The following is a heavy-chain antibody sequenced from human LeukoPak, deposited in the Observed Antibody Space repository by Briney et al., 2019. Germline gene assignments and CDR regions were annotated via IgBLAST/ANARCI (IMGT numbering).Heavy chain of an antibody. V-gene: IGHV4-34*01. CDR2: INHRRST. D-gene: IGHD3-3*02. J-gene: IGHJ4*02. CDR1: GGSFSGYY. Sequence: ETLSLTCAVYGGSFSGYYWSWIRQPPGKGLEWIGEINHRRSTNYNPSLKSRVTMSVDTSKNQFSLNLSSVTAADTAVYYCARGQFWSGYSIWGQGTLVTVSS. CDR3: ARGQFWSGYSI.